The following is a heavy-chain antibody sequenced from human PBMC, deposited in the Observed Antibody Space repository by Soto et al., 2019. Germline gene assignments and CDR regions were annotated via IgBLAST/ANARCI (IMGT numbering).Heavy chain of an antibody. D-gene: IGHD1-1*01. Sequence: EVQLVESGGGLVKPGGSRRLSCATSGFTFNSYTMNWVRQAPGKGLEWVASISSASSSIDFADSWKGRFTISSDNVNNSVFLQMNSLRAEDTGIYYCARYDAFKAFDLWGQGTMVTVSS. CDR3: ARYDAFKAFDL. CDR1: GFTFNSYT. V-gene: IGHV3-21*01. J-gene: IGHJ3*01. CDR2: ISSASSSI.